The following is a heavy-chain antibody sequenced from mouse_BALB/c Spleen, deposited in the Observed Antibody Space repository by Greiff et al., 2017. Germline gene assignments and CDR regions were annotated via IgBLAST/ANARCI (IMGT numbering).Heavy chain of an antibody. CDR3: ARDKGGYYGSSYYFDY. D-gene: IGHD1-1*01. V-gene: IGHV7-3*02. J-gene: IGHJ2*01. CDR1: GFTFTDYY. CDR2: IRNKANGYTT. Sequence: DVQLVESGGGLVQPGGSLRLSCATSGFTFTDYYMSWVRQPPGKALEWLGFIRNKANGYTTEYSASVKGRFTISRDNSQSILYLQMNTLRAEDSATYYCARDKGGYYGSSYYFDYWGQGTTLTVSS.